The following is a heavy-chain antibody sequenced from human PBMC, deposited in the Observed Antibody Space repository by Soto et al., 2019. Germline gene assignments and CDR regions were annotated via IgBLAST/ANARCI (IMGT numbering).Heavy chain of an antibody. V-gene: IGHV1-2*04. CDR3: ARTSVSYYYGMVV. CDR2: SNPNSGGT. J-gene: IGHJ6*02. Sequence: AASVNGRCKVCGYSSSGYYMHWARQAVGQGLEWMGWSNPNSGGTNYAQKFQGWVTMTSDTSISTAYMELSRLRSDDTAVYYCARTSVSYYYGMVVWSQGTRVTVSS. CDR1: GYSSSGYY.